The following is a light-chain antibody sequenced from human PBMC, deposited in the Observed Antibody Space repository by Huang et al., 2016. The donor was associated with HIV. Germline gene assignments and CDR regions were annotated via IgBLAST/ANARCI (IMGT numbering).Light chain of an antibody. CDR3: QQYDGYPYT. CDR1: QSVTTR. V-gene: IGKV1-5*03. Sequence: DIQMTQSPSTLSASVGDRVTITCRASQSVTTRLASYQQKPGKAPSLLIYLASRLESGVPSRFSGSGSGTEFTLTIHSLQPDDFATYHCQQYDGYPYTFGQGTKLEIK. J-gene: IGKJ2*01. CDR2: LAS.